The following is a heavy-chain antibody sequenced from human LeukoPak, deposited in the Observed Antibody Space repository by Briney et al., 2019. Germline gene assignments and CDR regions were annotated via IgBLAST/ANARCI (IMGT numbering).Heavy chain of an antibody. CDR3: AKGGSSSPEQGDY. CDR2: ISYDGSNK. D-gene: IGHD6-6*01. Sequence: GGSLRLSCAASGFTFSSYGMHWVRQAPGKGLEWVAVISYDGSNKYYADSVKGRFTISRDNSKNTLYLQMNSLRAEDTAVYYCAKGGSSSPEQGDYWGQGTLVTVSS. V-gene: IGHV3-30*18. CDR1: GFTFSSYG. J-gene: IGHJ4*02.